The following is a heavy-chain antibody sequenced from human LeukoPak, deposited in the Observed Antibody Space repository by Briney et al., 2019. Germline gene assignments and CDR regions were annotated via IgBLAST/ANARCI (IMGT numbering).Heavy chain of an antibody. CDR2: IYTSGST. Sequence: PSETLSLTCTVSGGSISSGSYYLSWIRQPAGKGLEWIGRIYTSGSTNYNPSLKSRVTISVDTSKNQFSLKLSSVTAADTAVYYCARDGDDDFWSGPSGYWGQGTLVTVSS. CDR1: GGSISSGSYY. CDR3: ARDGDDDFWSGPSGY. J-gene: IGHJ4*02. V-gene: IGHV4-61*02. D-gene: IGHD3-3*01.